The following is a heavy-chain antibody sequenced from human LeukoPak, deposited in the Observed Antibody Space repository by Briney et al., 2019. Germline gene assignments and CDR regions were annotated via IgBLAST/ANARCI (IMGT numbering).Heavy chain of an antibody. CDR1: GGSISSGGYS. J-gene: IGHJ5*02. V-gene: IGHV4-30-2*01. D-gene: IGHD3-10*01. Sequence: SETLSLTCAVSGGSISSGGYSWSWIRQPPGKGLEWIGYIYHSGSTYYNPSLRSRVTISVDRSKNQFSLKLSSVTAADTAVYYCARFGGYSTVRWFDPWGQGTLVTVSS. CDR3: ARFGGYSTVRWFDP. CDR2: IYHSGST.